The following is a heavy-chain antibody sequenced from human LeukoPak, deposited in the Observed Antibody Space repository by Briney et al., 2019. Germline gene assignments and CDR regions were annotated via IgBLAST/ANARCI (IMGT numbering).Heavy chain of an antibody. D-gene: IGHD3-10*02. J-gene: IGHJ4*02. V-gene: IGHV4-59*01. CDR3: ARDSMLRY. CDR2: IYYTGST. CDR1: GGSISSYY. Sequence: SETLSLTCTVSGGSISSYYWSWIRQPPRKGLEWIGYIYYTGSTKYNPSLKSRVTISVDTSKNQFSLKLSSVTAADTAVYYCARDSMLRYWGQGTLVTVSS.